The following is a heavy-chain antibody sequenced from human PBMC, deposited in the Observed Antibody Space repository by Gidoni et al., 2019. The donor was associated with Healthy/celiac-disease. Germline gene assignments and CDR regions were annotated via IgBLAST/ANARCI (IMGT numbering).Heavy chain of an antibody. V-gene: IGHV1-69*01. J-gene: IGHJ5*02. CDR2: IIPIFGTA. D-gene: IGHD5-12*01. CDR3: ARGEERWLQLSPYNWFDP. Sequence: QVQLVQSGAEVKKPGSSVKFSCKASGGTFSSYAISWVRQAPGQGLEWMGGIIPIFGTANYAQKVQGRVTITADESTSTAYMELSSLRSEDTAVYYCARGEERWLQLSPYNWFDPWGQGTLVTVSS. CDR1: GGTFSSYA.